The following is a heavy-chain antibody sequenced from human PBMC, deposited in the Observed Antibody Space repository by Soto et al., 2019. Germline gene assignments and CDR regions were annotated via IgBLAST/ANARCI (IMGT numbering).Heavy chain of an antibody. J-gene: IGHJ4*02. CDR1: GFSFSPHW. CDR2: INEGGSEK. D-gene: IGHD3-10*01. V-gene: IGHV3-7*01. CDR3: ARDGLGTFRRDY. Sequence: GGSLRLSCGASGFSFSPHWMSWVRQAPGKGLEWVANINEGGSEKYYMDSVKGRFTISRDNAKNSLYLQMNSLRVEDTAVYYCARDGLGTFRRDYWGQGTLVTVSS.